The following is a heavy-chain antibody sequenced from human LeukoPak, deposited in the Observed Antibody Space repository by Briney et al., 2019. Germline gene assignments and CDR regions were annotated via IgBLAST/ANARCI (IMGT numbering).Heavy chain of an antibody. D-gene: IGHD6-13*01. V-gene: IGHV4-39*07. J-gene: IGHJ4*02. CDR2: IYYSGST. CDR1: GGSISSSSYY. CDR3: ARVDFSSSWYFDY. Sequence: SETLSLTCTVSGGSISSSSYYWGWIRQPPGKGLEWIGSIYYSGSTYYNPSLKSRVTISVDTSKNQFSLKLSSVTAADTAVYYCARVDFSSSWYFDYWGQGTLVTVSS.